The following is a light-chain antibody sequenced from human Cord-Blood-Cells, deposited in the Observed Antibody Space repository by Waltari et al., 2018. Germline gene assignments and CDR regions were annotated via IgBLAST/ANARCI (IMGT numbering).Light chain of an antibody. J-gene: IGLJ1*01. CDR2: EGS. CDR3: CSYAGSFYV. Sequence: QSALTQPASVSGSPGQSITISCTGTSSDVGSYNLVSWYQQHPGKAPKLMIYEGSKRPSVVSNRFSGSKSGNTASLTISGLQAEDEADYYCCSYAGSFYVFGTGTKVTVL. V-gene: IGLV2-23*01. CDR1: SSDVGSYNL.